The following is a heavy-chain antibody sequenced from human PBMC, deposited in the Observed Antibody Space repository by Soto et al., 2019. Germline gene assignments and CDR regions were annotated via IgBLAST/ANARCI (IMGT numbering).Heavy chain of an antibody. Sequence: QVQLVQSGAEVKKPGSSVKVSCKASGGTFSSYAISWVRQAPGQGLEWMGGIIPIFGTADYAQKFQGRVTFPADEPRRTAYMGRGSLRSEDAAVFYCASHGGTPPKGGYYSGMDVWAQGTTVPVSS. CDR2: IIPIFGTA. CDR1: GGTFSSYA. CDR3: ASHGGTPPKGGYYSGMDV. D-gene: IGHD1-26*01. J-gene: IGHJ6*02. V-gene: IGHV1-69*12.